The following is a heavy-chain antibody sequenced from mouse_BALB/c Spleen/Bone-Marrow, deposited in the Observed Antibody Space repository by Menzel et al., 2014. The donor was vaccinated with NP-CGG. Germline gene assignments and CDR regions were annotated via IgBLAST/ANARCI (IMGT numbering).Heavy chain of an antibody. Sequence: EVNVVESGGGLVQPGGSRKLSCAASGFTFSDYGMAWVRQAPGKGPEWVAFISNLAYSIYYADTVTGRFTISRENAKNTLYLEMSSLRSEDTAMYYCAREDDYGGTFAYWGQGTLVTVSA. CDR3: AREDDYGGTFAY. J-gene: IGHJ3*01. CDR1: GFTFSDYG. CDR2: ISNLAYSI. V-gene: IGHV5-15*02. D-gene: IGHD2-4*01.